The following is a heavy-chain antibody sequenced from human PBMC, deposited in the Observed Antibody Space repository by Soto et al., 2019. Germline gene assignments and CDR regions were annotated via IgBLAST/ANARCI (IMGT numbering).Heavy chain of an antibody. D-gene: IGHD3-22*01. CDR3: ARDLSGTDSSGYYYSPRYKALGNYFDY. V-gene: IGHV3-48*03. CDR2: ISSSGSTI. CDR1: GFTFSSYE. Sequence: PGGSLRLSCAASGFTFSSYEMNWVRQAPGKGLEWVSYISSSGSTIYYADSVKGRFTISRDNAKNSLYLQMNSLRAEDTAVYYCARDLSGTDSSGYYYSPRYKALGNYFDYWGQGTLVTVSS. J-gene: IGHJ4*02.